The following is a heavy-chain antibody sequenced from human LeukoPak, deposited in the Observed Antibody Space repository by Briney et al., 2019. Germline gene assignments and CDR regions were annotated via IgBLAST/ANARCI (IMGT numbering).Heavy chain of an antibody. CDR1: GGTFSSYA. D-gene: IGHD5-18*01. Sequence: SVKVSCKASGGTFSSYAISWVRQAPGQGLEWMGGIIPIFGTANYAQKFQGRVTIAADESTSTAYMELSSLRSEDTAVYYCALRGDTAEEGLWGNWFDPWGQGTLVTVSS. CDR2: IIPIFGTA. CDR3: ALRGDTAEEGLWGNWFDP. J-gene: IGHJ5*02. V-gene: IGHV1-69*01.